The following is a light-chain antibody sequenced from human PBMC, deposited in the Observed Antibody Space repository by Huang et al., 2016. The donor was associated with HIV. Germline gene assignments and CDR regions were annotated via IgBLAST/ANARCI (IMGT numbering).Light chain of an antibody. Sequence: DIQMTQSPSTLSASVGDRVTITCRASQSICSWLAWYQQKPGKAPKLLIYQASSLERGVPSRFSGSGSGTEFTRTISSLQPDDFATYYCQQYNSYSPYTFGQGTKLEIK. J-gene: IGKJ2*01. V-gene: IGKV1-5*03. CDR3: QQYNSYSPYT. CDR2: QAS. CDR1: QSICSW.